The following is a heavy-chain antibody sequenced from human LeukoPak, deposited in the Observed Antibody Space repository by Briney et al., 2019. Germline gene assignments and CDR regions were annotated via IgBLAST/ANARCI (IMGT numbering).Heavy chain of an antibody. Sequence: SVKVSCKASGGTFSSYAISWVRQAPGQGLEWMGRIIPILGIANYAQKFQGRVTITADKSTSTAYTELSSLRSEDTAVYYCARDHGWDYDILTALSYWGQGTLVTVSS. D-gene: IGHD3-9*01. V-gene: IGHV1-69*04. CDR3: ARDHGWDYDILTALSY. J-gene: IGHJ4*02. CDR1: GGTFSSYA. CDR2: IIPILGIA.